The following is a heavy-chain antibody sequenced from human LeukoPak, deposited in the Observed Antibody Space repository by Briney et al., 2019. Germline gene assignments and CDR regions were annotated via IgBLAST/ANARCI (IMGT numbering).Heavy chain of an antibody. J-gene: IGHJ4*02. CDR1: GFTVSRNY. D-gene: IGHD5-24*01. V-gene: IGHV3-66*01. CDR3: ASGWLQQPNIRSGYFDY. Sequence: GGSLRLSCAASGFTVSRNYMSWVRQAPGKGLEWVSVIYSGGTTYYADTVKGRFTISRDYSKNTLYLQMNNLRAEDTAVYYCASGWLQQPNIRSGYFDYWGQGNLVTVSS. CDR2: IYSGGTT.